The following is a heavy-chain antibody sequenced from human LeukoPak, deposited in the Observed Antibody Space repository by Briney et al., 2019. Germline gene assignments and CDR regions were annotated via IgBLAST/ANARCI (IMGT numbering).Heavy chain of an antibody. J-gene: IGHJ5*02. CDR1: GGTFSSYV. CDR3: ARALLRYCSSTSCYWFDP. Sequence: SVKVSCKASGGTFSSYVISWVRQAPGQGLEWMGGIIPIFGTANYAQKFQGRVTITADESTSTAYMELSSLRSEDTAVYYCARALLRYCSSTSCYWFDPWGQGTLVTVSS. CDR2: IIPIFGTA. D-gene: IGHD2-2*01. V-gene: IGHV1-69*13.